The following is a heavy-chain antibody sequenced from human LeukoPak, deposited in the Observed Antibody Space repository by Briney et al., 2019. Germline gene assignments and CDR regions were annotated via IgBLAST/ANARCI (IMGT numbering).Heavy chain of an antibody. D-gene: IGHD3-3*01. CDR1: GGSFSGYY. Sequence: SETLSLTCAVYGGSFSGYYWSWIRQPPGKGLEWIGEINHSGSTNYNPSLKSRVTISVDTSKNQFSLKLSSVTAADTAVYYCARVDSEGRFWSGYYSRFRSYYFDYWGQGTLVTVSS. CDR2: INHSGST. V-gene: IGHV4-34*01. J-gene: IGHJ4*02. CDR3: ARVDSEGRFWSGYYSRFRSYYFDY.